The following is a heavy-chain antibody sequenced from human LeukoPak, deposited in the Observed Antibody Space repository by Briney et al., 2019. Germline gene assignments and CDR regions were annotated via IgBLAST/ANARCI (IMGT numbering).Heavy chain of an antibody. CDR1: GGSISDYY. CDR2: IYYSGRT. Sequence: PSETLSLTCTASGGSISDYYWNWMRQPPGKGLECIGYIYYSGRTNYNPSLRSRVSISVDTSKNKFSLKLSSVTAADTAVYYCARDFRGYVDAFDIWGKGTMVAVSS. CDR3: ARDFRGYVDAFDI. D-gene: IGHD2-2*01. J-gene: IGHJ3*02. V-gene: IGHV4-59*01.